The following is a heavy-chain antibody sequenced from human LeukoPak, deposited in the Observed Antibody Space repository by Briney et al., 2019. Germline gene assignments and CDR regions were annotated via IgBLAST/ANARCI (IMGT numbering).Heavy chain of an antibody. V-gene: IGHV3-23*01. CDR1: GFTFSSYA. CDR2: ISGSGGST. CDR3: ANDQSQITVIVVVQFDY. D-gene: IGHD3-22*01. J-gene: IGHJ4*02. Sequence: GGSLRLSCAASGFTFSSYAMSWVRQAPGKGLEWVSAISGSGGSTYYADSVKGRFTISRDNSKNTLYLQMNSLRAKDTAVYDCANDQSQITVIVVVQFDYWGQGTLVIASS.